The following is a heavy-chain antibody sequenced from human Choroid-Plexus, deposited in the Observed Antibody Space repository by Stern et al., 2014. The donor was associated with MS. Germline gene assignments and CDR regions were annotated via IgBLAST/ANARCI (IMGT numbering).Heavy chain of an antibody. CDR1: GYIFTGYY. Sequence: QVQLVESGAEVKKPGASVKVSCKTSGYIFTGYYIHWVRQAPGQGLEWMAWINPKTGGTKYAQKFQGRVTMSRDTSISKAYVELSSLTSDDTAVYYCARDQRGITIFGVVTDYYYLGMDVWGQGTTVTVSS. CDR2: INPKTGGT. J-gene: IGHJ6*02. V-gene: IGHV1-2*02. D-gene: IGHD3-3*01. CDR3: ARDQRGITIFGVVTDYYYLGMDV.